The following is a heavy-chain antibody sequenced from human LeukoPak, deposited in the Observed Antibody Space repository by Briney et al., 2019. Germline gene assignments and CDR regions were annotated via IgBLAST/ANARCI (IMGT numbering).Heavy chain of an antibody. J-gene: IGHJ6*02. D-gene: IGHD6-13*01. CDR3: ARDQQQLVSDYYYYGMDV. CDR2: IHTYNGHT. CDR1: GYTFTNYG. V-gene: IGHV1-18*01. Sequence: ASVTVSCKASGYTFTNYGVSWVRQAPGQGLEWMGWIHTYNGHTNYAQKLQGRVTMTTDTSTSTAYMELRSLRSDDTAVYYCARDQQQLVSDYYYYGMDVWGQGTTVTVSS.